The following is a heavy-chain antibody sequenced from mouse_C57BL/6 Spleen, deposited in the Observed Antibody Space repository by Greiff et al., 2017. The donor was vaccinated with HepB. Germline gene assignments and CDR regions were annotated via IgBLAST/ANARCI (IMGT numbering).Heavy chain of an antibody. CDR1: GYTFTSYG. CDR3: ARDRVTTVVGPFAY. CDR2: IYPRSGNT. D-gene: IGHD1-1*01. Sequence: QVHVKQSGAELARPGASVKLSCKASGYTFTSYGISWVKQRTGQGLEWIGEIYPRSGNTYYNEKFKGKATLTADKSSSTAYMELRSLTSEYSAVYFCARDRVTTVVGPFAYWGQGTLVTVSA. J-gene: IGHJ3*01. V-gene: IGHV1-81*01.